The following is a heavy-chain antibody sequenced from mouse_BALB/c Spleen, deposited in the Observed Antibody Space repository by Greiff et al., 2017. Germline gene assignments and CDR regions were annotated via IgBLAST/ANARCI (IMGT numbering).Heavy chain of an antibody. CDR1: GYAFSSSW. V-gene: IGHV1-82*01. D-gene: IGHD2-4*01. Sequence: VKLMESGPELVKPGASVKISCKASGYAFSSSWMNWVKQRPGQGLEWIGRIYPGDGDTNYNGKFKGKATLTADKSSSTAYMQLSSLTSVDSAVYFCARAMITGEAMDYWGQGTSVTVSS. J-gene: IGHJ4*01. CDR2: IYPGDGDT. CDR3: ARAMITGEAMDY.